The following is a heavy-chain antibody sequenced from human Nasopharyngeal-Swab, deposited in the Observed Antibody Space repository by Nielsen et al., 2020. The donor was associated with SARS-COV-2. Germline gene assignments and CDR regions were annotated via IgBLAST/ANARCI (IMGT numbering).Heavy chain of an antibody. CDR2: INSDGSST. V-gene: IGHV3-74*01. D-gene: IGHD6-13*01. CDR1: GFTFSSYW. CDR3: ARDGVLYYYGMDV. Sequence: GASLEISCAASGFTFSSYWMHWVRQAPGKGLVWVSRINSDGSSTSYADSVKGRFTISRDNAKNTLYLQMNSLRAEDTAVYYCARDGVLYYYGMDVWGQGTTVTVSS. J-gene: IGHJ6*02.